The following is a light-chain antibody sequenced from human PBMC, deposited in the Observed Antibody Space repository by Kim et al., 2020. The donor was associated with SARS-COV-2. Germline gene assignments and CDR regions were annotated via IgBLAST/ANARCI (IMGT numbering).Light chain of an antibody. J-gene: IGKJ1*01. Sequence: GGRATPPCRARRTVTRNYLAWYTQKPRQAPRPLMYGASSRATGMPDRFSGSGSGTDFTLTISRLEPEDFAVYYCQQYGSPRATFGEGTKVDIK. V-gene: IGKV3-20*01. CDR3: QQYGSPRAT. CDR2: GAS. CDR1: RTVTRNY.